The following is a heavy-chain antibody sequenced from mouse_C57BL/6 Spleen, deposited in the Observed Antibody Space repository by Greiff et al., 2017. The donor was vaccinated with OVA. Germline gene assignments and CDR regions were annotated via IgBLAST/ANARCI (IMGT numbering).Heavy chain of an antibody. Sequence: EVQGVESGGGLVQPGGSMKLSCVASGFTFSNYWMNWVRQSPEKGLEWVAQIRLKSDNYATHYAESVKGRFTISRDDSKSSVYLQMNNLRAEDTGIYYCTEDGYDSWFAYWGQGTLVTVSA. V-gene: IGHV6-3*01. CDR3: TEDGYDSWFAY. CDR2: IRLKSDNYAT. J-gene: IGHJ3*01. D-gene: IGHD2-2*01. CDR1: GFTFSNYW.